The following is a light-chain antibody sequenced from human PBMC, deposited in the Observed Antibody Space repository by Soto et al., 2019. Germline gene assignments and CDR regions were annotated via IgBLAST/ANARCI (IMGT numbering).Light chain of an antibody. CDR2: DAS. CDR1: QSISRW. J-gene: IGKJ1*01. Sequence: DIQMTQAPFTVSASVGDRLTITCRASQSISRWLAWYQQKSGKDPXXLIYDASSLQSGVPSRFSGSGYGTEFTLTISSLQPDDFATDYCQQYNSYSTFGQGTKVDIK. CDR3: QQYNSYST. V-gene: IGKV1-5*01.